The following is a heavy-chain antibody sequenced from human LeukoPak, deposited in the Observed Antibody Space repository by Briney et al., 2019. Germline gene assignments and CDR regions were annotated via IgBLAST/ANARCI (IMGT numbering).Heavy chain of an antibody. Sequence: ASVKVSCTVSGYTLTELSMHWVRQAPGKGLEWMGGFDPEDGETIYAQKFQGRVTMTEDTSTDTAYMELSSLRSEDTAVYYCARGGVGATTYVWFDPWGQGTLVTVSS. V-gene: IGHV1-24*01. CDR2: FDPEDGET. J-gene: IGHJ5*02. CDR1: GYTLTELS. D-gene: IGHD1-26*01. CDR3: ARGGVGATTYVWFDP.